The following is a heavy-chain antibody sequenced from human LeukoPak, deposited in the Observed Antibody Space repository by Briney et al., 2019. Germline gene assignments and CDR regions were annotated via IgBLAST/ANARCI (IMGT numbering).Heavy chain of an antibody. CDR1: GGSIRSYY. Sequence: SETLSLTCTVSGGSIRSYYWSWIRQPPGKGLEWIGYIYYSGSTNYNPSLKSRVSISVDTSKNQFSLKLSSVTAADTAVYYCARTGSTVTMLYPFDHWGQGTLATVSS. CDR2: IYYSGST. D-gene: IGHD4-17*01. V-gene: IGHV4-59*01. CDR3: ARTGSTVTMLYPFDH. J-gene: IGHJ4*02.